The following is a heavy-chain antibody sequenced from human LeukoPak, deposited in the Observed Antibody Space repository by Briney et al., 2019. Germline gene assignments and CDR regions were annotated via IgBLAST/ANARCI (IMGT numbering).Heavy chain of an antibody. CDR3: ARAGFGELFNDAFDI. D-gene: IGHD3-10*01. Sequence: VASVKVSCKASGYTFTGYFIHWVRQAPGQGLEWMGWINPNSGGTNYAQKFQGRVTMTRDTSISTAYLELSSLRSDDTAVYYCARAGFGELFNDAFDIWGQGTMVTVSS. CDR1: GYTFTGYF. CDR2: INPNSGGT. J-gene: IGHJ3*02. V-gene: IGHV1-2*02.